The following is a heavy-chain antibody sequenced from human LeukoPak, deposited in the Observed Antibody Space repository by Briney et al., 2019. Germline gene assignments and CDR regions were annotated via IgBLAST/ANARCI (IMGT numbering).Heavy chain of an antibody. V-gene: IGHV4-34*01. D-gene: IGHD2-2*01. J-gene: IGHJ3*02. CDR3: ARGPLGYCSSTSCQMDAFDI. Sequence: SETLSLTCAVYGGSFSGYYWSWIRQPPGKGLEWIGEINHSGSTNYNPSLKSRVTISVDTSKNQFSLKLSSVTAADTAVYYCARGPLGYCSSTSCQMDAFDIWGQGTMVTVSS. CDR1: GGSFSGYY. CDR2: INHSGST.